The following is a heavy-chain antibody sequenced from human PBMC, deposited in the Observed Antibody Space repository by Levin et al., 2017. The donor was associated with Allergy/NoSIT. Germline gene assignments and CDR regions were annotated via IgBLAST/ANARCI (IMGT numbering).Heavy chain of an antibody. V-gene: IGHV3-48*01. Sequence: GGSLRLSCATSGFVFSSYNINWVRQAPGKGLDWVSAIATTNKVYYADSVKGRFSISRDNARNSVYLQISSLSAEDTALYYCATGSPHELSYWGQGTLVTVSS. CDR3: ATGSPHELSY. CDR2: IATTNKV. J-gene: IGHJ4*02. D-gene: IGHD1-1*01. CDR1: GFVFSSYN.